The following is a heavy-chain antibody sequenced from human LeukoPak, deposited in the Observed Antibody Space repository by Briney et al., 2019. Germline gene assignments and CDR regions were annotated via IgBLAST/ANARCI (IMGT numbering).Heavy chain of an antibody. V-gene: IGHV1-2*06. J-gene: IGHJ3*02. Sequence: GASVKVSCKASGYTFTGYCLHWVRQAPGQGLEWVGRIDPKNGGAAYAQKFQGRVTMTRDTSISTAYMELSSLTSDDTAVYFCARAWYYYDSSGYLLDAFDIWGQGTMVTVSS. CDR3: ARAWYYYDSSGYLLDAFDI. CDR2: IDPKNGGA. CDR1: GYTFTGYC. D-gene: IGHD3-22*01.